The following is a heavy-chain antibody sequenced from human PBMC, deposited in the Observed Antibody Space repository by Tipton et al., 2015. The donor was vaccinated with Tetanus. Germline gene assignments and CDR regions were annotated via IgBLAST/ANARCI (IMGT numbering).Heavy chain of an antibody. CDR2: IIGSGSVI. J-gene: IGHJ4*02. Sequence: GSLRLSCTGSGFTFRVYSIHWVRQRPGMGLEWLSYIIGSGSVIHYADSVNGRFTVSRDNARNSVYLQMNRLRDEDTAFYYCARSPGGGSYILDNWGQGTLVTVSS. D-gene: IGHD3-10*01. CDR1: GFTFRVYS. V-gene: IGHV3-48*02. CDR3: ARSPGGGSYILDN.